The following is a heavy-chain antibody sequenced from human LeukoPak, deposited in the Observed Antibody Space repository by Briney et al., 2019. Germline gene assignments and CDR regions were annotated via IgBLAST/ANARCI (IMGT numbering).Heavy chain of an antibody. J-gene: IGHJ3*02. CDR3: ARLHSIAISGSFDM. Sequence: PSDPLSLTCAVSGYSINIGYYLGWIRPPPGNGLDWIESIYHRGSTYYDPSLKRRVPISVDPSKHQFSLKLSSETAADTGVYYCARLHSIAISGSFDMWGEGTMVTVSS. CDR2: IYHRGST. V-gene: IGHV4-38-2*01. D-gene: IGHD2/OR15-2a*01. CDR1: GYSINIGYY.